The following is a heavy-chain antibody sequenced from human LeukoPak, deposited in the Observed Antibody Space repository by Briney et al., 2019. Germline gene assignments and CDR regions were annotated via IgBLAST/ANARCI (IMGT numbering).Heavy chain of an antibody. D-gene: IGHD3-9*01. J-gene: IGHJ4*02. CDR3: ARGPVFLTGSLDY. CDR2: ISYDGSNK. Sequence: GGSLRLSCAASGFTFSSYAMHWVRQAPGKGPEWVAVISYDGSNKYYADSVKGRFTISRDNSKNTLYLQMNSLRAEDTAVYYCARGPVFLTGSLDYWGQGTLVTVSS. V-gene: IGHV3-30*01. CDR1: GFTFSSYA.